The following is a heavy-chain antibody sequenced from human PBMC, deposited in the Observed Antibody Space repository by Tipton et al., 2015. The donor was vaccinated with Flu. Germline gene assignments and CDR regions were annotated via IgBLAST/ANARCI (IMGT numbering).Heavy chain of an antibody. D-gene: IGHD3-22*01. CDR3: ARDGFITMIVVVTPGAFDI. CDR2: SYYSGNT. V-gene: IGHV4-39*07. J-gene: IGHJ3*02. Sequence: TLSLTCTVSGGSISSSSYYWGWIRQPPGKGLEWIGSSYYSGNTYYNPSLKSRVTISVDTSKNQFSLKLSSVTAADTAVYYCARDGFITMIVVVTPGAFDISGQGTMVTVSS. CDR1: GGSISSSSYY.